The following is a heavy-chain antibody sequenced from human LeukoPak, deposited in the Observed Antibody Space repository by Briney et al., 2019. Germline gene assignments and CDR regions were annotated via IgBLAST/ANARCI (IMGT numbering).Heavy chain of an antibody. V-gene: IGHV3-30*06. D-gene: IGHD6-19*01. CDR3: GRQVAPGQWLVNL. CDR1: GFTFSSYG. CDR2: MSTDGSLQ. J-gene: IGHJ5*02. Sequence: GGSLRLSCAASGFTFSSYGMHWVRRPPGKGLEWVAVMSTDGSLQYYANSVKGRFTISRDNYKSTLFLQMNSLSAADTAVYYCGRQVAPGQWLVNLWGQGTLVTVSS.